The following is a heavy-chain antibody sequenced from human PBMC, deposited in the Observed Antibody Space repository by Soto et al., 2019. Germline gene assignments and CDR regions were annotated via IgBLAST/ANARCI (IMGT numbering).Heavy chain of an antibody. CDR3: LYRTVSNGSWFDP. Sequence: GPTLVNPXQTLTLNCAFSVFSLSTTGEGVGWFRQSPEKAPECNALNCWDDDVRYSPSMRNRSTNTKDTSEYQVVLTMTNIDTLDTASDYCLYRTVSNGSWFDPWGQGILVTVSS. D-gene: IGHD4-4*01. V-gene: IGHV2-5*02. CDR2: NCWDDDV. J-gene: IGHJ5*02. CDR1: VFSLSTTGEG.